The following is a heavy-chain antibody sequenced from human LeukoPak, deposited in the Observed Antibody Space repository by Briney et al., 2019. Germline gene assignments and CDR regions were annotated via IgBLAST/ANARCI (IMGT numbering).Heavy chain of an antibody. CDR1: GFTFSSYS. V-gene: IGHV3-48*01. Sequence: GGSLRLSCAASGFTFSSYSVNWVRQAPGKGLEWVSYISSGSSTIYYADSVKGRFTISRDNTKNSLYLQMNSLRAEDTAVYYCARAIWSGSNYYYYGMDVWGQGTTVTVSS. CDR2: ISSGSSTI. J-gene: IGHJ6*02. D-gene: IGHD3-3*01. CDR3: ARAIWSGSNYYYYGMDV.